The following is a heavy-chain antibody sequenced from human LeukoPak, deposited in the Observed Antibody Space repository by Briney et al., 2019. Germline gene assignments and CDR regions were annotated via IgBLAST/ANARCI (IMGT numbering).Heavy chain of an antibody. Sequence: GGSLRLSCAASGFTVSSNYMSWVRQAPGKGLEWVSVIYSGGNTYYADSVKGRFTISRDNSKNTLYLQMSSLRVEDTAVYYCTRRPYSTSWYYFDYWGQGTLVTVSS. CDR1: GFTVSSNY. J-gene: IGHJ4*02. V-gene: IGHV3-66*01. CDR2: IYSGGNT. D-gene: IGHD6-13*01. CDR3: TRRPYSTSWYYFDY.